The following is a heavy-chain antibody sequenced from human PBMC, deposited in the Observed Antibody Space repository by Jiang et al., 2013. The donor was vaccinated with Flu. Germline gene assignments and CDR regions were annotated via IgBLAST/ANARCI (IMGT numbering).Heavy chain of an antibody. CDR1: GYTFTSYG. CDR3: ARSPMVRGVINPILGYYFDY. CDR2: ISAYNGNT. D-gene: IGHD3-10*01. V-gene: IGHV1-18*04. Sequence: SGAEVKKPGASVKVSCKASGYTFTSYGISWVRQAPGQGLEWMGWISAYNGNTNYAQKLQGRVTMTTDTSTSTAYMELRSLRSDDTAVYYCARSPMVRGVINPILGYYFDYWGQGTLVTVSS. J-gene: IGHJ4*02.